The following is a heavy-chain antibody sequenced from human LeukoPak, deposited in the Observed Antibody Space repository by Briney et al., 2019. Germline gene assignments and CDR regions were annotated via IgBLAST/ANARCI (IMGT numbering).Heavy chain of an antibody. CDR3: ARGRLRFLEMDV. CDR2: IYYSGST. CDR1: GGSISSYY. Sequence: SETLSLTCTVSGGSISSYYWSWIRQPPGKGLEWIGYIYYSGSTNYNPSLKSRVTMSVDTSKNRFSLKLNSVTAADTAVYYCARGRLRFLEMDVWGKGTMVTVSS. D-gene: IGHD3-3*01. J-gene: IGHJ6*04. V-gene: IGHV4-59*12.